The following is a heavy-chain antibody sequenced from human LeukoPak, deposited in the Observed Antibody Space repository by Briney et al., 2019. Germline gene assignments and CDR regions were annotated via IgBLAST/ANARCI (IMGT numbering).Heavy chain of an antibody. CDR1: GGSISSSSYY. D-gene: IGHD4-17*01. CDR2: IYYSGST. CDR3: ARSGDYGDSFDY. J-gene: IGHJ4*02. Sequence: PSETLSLTCTVSGGSISSSSYYWGWIRQTPGKGLEWIGSIYYSGSTYYNPSLKSRVTISVDTSKNQFSLKLSSVTAADTAVYYCARSGDYGDSFDYWGQGTLVTVSS. V-gene: IGHV4-39*01.